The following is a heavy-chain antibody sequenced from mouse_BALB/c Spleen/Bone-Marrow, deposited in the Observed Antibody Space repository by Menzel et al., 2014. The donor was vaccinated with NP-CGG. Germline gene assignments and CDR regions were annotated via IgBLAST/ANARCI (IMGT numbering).Heavy chain of an antibody. J-gene: IGHJ1*01. V-gene: IGHV14-3*02. D-gene: IGHD2-2*01. CDR3: ARVNPWYFDV. CDR2: IDPASGDT. Sequence: EVKLMESGAELVKPGASVKLSCTASGFNIKDTYIHWVMQRPEQGLAWIGRIDPASGDTKFDPKFQGKATITADTSSNTAYLQVTSLTSEDTAVYYCARVNPWYFDVWGAGTTVTVSS. CDR1: GFNIKDTY.